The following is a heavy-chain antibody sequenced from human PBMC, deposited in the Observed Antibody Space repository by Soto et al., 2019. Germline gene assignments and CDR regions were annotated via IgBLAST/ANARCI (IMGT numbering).Heavy chain of an antibody. CDR1: GDSVNSNSVA. D-gene: IGHD3-16*01. V-gene: IGHV6-1*01. J-gene: IGHJ6*02. CDR3: ARAPVYYDKDSGMDV. CDR2: TSYRSRSYN. Sequence: PSQTFSLTCVISGDSVNSNSVAWNWIRQSPSRGLEWLGRTSYRSRSYNNYAVSVRSRISIKSDTSRNQFSLQLKSVTPEDTAVYYCARAPVYYDKDSGMDVWGRGTTVTVSS.